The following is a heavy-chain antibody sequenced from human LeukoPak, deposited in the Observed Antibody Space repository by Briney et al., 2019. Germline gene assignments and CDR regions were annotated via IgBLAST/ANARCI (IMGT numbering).Heavy chain of an antibody. V-gene: IGHV4-59*08. J-gene: IGHJ3*01. Sequence: SETLSLTCTVSGGYISTFYWSWLRQPPGKGLEWIGYIFHTGHTNYNPSLKGRVTISVDTSKNQFSLKLNSVTAADTAMYYCARHPFSDGFDVWGQGTMVTVSS. CDR2: IFHTGHT. CDR1: GGYISTFY. CDR3: ARHPFSDGFDV.